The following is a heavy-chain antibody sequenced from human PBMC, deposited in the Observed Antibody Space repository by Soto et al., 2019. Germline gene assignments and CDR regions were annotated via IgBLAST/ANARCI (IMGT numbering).Heavy chain of an antibody. D-gene: IGHD2-2*01. V-gene: IGHV4-39*01. CDR1: GGSISSSSYY. CDR2: IYYSGST. J-gene: IGHJ6*03. CDR3: ARHTADIVVVPARTDSYYYYMDV. Sequence: QLQLQESGPGLVKPSETLSLTCTVSGGSISSSSYYWGWIRQPPGKGLEWIGSIYYSGSTYYNPSLKSRVTISVDTSKNQFSLKLSSVTAADTAVYYCARHTADIVVVPARTDSYYYYMDVWGKGTTVTVSS.